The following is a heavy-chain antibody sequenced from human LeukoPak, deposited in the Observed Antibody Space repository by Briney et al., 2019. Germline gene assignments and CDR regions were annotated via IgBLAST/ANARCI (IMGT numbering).Heavy chain of an antibody. D-gene: IGHD3-22*01. CDR2: IRYDGSNK. V-gene: IGHV3-30*02. Sequence: GGSLRLSCAASGFTFSSYGMHWVRQAPGKGLEWVAFIRYDGSNKYYADSVKGRFTISRDNSKNTLYLQMNSLRAEDTAVYYCAKGGDDSSGYYYFDYRGQGTLVTVSS. CDR1: GFTFSSYG. J-gene: IGHJ4*02. CDR3: AKGGDDSSGYYYFDY.